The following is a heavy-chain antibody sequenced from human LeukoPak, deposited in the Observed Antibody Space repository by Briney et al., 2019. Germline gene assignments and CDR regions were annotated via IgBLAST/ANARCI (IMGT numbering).Heavy chain of an antibody. CDR2: IYSGGRT. V-gene: IGHV3-53*01. CDR1: GFTVSSNY. J-gene: IGHJ4*02. Sequence: GGSLRLSCAASGFTVSSNYMSWVRQAPGKGVEWVSVIYSGGRTYDTDSVKGRFTISRDNSKNTLYLQMNSLRAEDTAVYYCAKDFRTMIVVVVIDYWGQGTLVTVSS. CDR3: AKDFRTMIVVVVIDY. D-gene: IGHD3-22*01.